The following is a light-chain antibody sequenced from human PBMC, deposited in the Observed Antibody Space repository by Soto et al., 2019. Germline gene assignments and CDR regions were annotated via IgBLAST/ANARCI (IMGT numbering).Light chain of an antibody. CDR3: SSYTSSSTLF. CDR1: SSDVGGYNY. Sequence: QSVLTQPASVSGSPGQSITISCTGTSSDVGGYNYVSWYQQHPGKAPKLMIYDVSNRPSGVSNRFSGSKSGNTASLTISGLQAEDEADYYCSSYTSSSTLFFGPGTKVPVL. V-gene: IGLV2-14*01. J-gene: IGLJ1*01. CDR2: DVS.